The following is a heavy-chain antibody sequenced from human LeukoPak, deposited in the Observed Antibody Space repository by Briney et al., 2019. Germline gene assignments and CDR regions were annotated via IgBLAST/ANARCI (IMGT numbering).Heavy chain of an antibody. CDR3: ARDGGFGELLSYYFDY. V-gene: IGHV3-30-3*01. CDR2: ISYDGSNK. J-gene: IGHJ4*02. D-gene: IGHD3-10*01. Sequence: AGSLRLSCAASGFTVSSKYMSWVRQAPGKGLEWVAVISYDGSNKYYADSVKGRFTISRDNSKNTLYLQMNSLRAEDTAVYYCARDGGFGELLSYYFDYWGQGTLVTVSS. CDR1: GFTVSSKY.